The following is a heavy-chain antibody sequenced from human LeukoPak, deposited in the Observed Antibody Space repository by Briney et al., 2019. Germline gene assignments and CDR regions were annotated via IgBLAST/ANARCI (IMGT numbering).Heavy chain of an antibody. Sequence: ASVKVSSKASGYTFTSYYMHWVRQAPGQGFEWMGIINPSGGSTSYAQKFQGRVTMTRDTSTSTVYMELSSLRSEDTAVYYCARGPREITIFGVITFSDYWGQGTLVTVSS. CDR3: ARGPREITIFGVITFSDY. CDR1: GYTFTSYY. D-gene: IGHD3-3*01. CDR2: INPSGGST. V-gene: IGHV1-46*01. J-gene: IGHJ4*02.